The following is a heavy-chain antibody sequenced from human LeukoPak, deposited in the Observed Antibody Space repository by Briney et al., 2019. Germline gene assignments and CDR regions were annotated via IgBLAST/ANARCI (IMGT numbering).Heavy chain of an antibody. CDR3: ARRVYSSSSFDY. CDR2: ISSSSSYI. D-gene: IGHD6-13*01. J-gene: IGHJ4*02. Sequence: KSGGSLRPSCAASGFTFSSYSMNWVRQAPGKGLEWVSSISSSSSYIYYADSVKGRFTISRDNAKNSLYLQMNSLRAEDTAVYYCARRVYSSSSFDYWGQGTLVTVSS. CDR1: GFTFSSYS. V-gene: IGHV3-21*01.